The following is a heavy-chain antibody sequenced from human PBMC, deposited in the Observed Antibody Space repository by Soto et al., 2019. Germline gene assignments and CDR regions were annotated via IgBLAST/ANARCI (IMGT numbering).Heavy chain of an antibody. D-gene: IGHD3-9*01. J-gene: IGHJ6*03. CDR1: GYTFTSYD. Sequence: ASVKVSCKASGYTFTSYDINWVRQATGQGLEWMGWMNPNSGNTGYAQKFQGRVTMTRNTSISTAYMELSSLRSEDTAVYYCARSLYFDGYYYYYYMDVWGKGTTVTVSS. CDR2: MNPNSGNT. V-gene: IGHV1-8*01. CDR3: ARSLYFDGYYYYYYMDV.